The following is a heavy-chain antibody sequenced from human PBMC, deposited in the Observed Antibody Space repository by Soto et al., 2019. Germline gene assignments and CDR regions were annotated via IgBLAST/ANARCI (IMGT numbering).Heavy chain of an antibody. V-gene: IGHV4-59*01. CDR3: ARGHGHGGSSFDF. CDR2: VYYNGDT. CDR1: GGSTHSYY. D-gene: IGHD2-15*01. Sequence: QVQLQESGPGLVKPSETLSLTCTVSGGSTHSYYWAWIRQPPGKGLEWMGYVYYNGDTNYIPSLKSRVTISVDASKNQFSLKLTSVTPADTAVYYCARGHGHGGSSFDFWGQGTLVTGSS. J-gene: IGHJ4*02.